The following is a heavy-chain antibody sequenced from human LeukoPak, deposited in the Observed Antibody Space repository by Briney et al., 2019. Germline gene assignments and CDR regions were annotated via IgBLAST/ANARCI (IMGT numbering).Heavy chain of an antibody. CDR2: VKSKTDGGTT. D-gene: IGHD4-17*01. Sequence: PGGSLRLSCAASGFTFSNAWMSWVRQAPGKGLEWVGRVKSKTDGGTTDYAAPVRGRFTISRDDSKNTLSLQMNSLRAEDTAIYYCATNYGDYVNWFDPWGQGPLVTVSS. CDR3: ATNYGDYVNWFDP. J-gene: IGHJ5*02. CDR1: GFTFSNAW. V-gene: IGHV3-15*01.